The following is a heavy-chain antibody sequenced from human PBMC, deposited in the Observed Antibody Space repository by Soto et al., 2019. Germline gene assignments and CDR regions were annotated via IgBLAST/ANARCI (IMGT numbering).Heavy chain of an antibody. V-gene: IGHV1-69*13. CDR1: GGTFSSYA. J-gene: IGHJ6*02. CDR3: ARVSSAGYCTNGVCYKRNYYYGMDV. D-gene: IGHD2-8*01. CDR2: IIPIFGTA. Sequence: RASVKVSCKASGGTFSSYAISWVRQAPGQGLEWMGGIIPIFGTANYAQKFQGRVTITADESTSTAYMELSSLRSEDTAVYYCARVSSAGYCTNGVCYKRNYYYGMDVWGQGTTVTVSS.